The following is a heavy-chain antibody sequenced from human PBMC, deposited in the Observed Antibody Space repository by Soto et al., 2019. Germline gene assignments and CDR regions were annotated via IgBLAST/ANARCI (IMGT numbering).Heavy chain of an antibody. D-gene: IGHD3-3*01. CDR1: GFTFSGYG. Sequence: GGSLRLSCAASGFTFSGYGMHWVRQAPGKGLEWVAVISYDGSNKYYADSVKGRFTISRDNSKNTLYLQMSSLRAEDTAVYYCAKEWSSGHYDFWSGYRFDYWGQGTLVTVSS. J-gene: IGHJ4*02. CDR3: AKEWSSGHYDFWSGYRFDY. V-gene: IGHV3-30*18. CDR2: ISYDGSNK.